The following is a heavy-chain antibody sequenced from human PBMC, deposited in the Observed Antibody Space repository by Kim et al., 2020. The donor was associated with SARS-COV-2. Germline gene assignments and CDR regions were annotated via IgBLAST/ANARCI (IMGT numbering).Heavy chain of an antibody. Sequence: GGSLRLSCAASGITFSSYAMSWVRQTPGKGLEWVSVISGTTISTYYADSVKGRFTISRDNSKNTLYLQMNSLRPEDTALYYCAKGRDSSNWYNVDYWGQGTLVTVSS. J-gene: IGHJ4*02. CDR1: GITFSSYA. CDR3: AKGRDSSNWYNVDY. CDR2: ISGTTIST. D-gene: IGHD6-13*01. V-gene: IGHV3-23*01.